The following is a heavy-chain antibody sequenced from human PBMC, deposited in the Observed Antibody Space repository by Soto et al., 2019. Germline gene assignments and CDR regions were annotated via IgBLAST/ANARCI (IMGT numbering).Heavy chain of an antibody. CDR2: IYHSGST. V-gene: IGHV4-30-2*01. Sequence: QLQLQESGSGLVKPSQTLSLTCAVSGGSISSGGYSWSWIRQPPGKGLEWIGYIYHSGSTYYNPSLKSRVTISVDRSKNQFSLKLSSVTAADTAVYYCASRIMITFGGVIRGDYFDYWGQEPWSPSPQ. J-gene: IGHJ4*01. D-gene: IGHD3-16*02. CDR3: ASRIMITFGGVIRGDYFDY. CDR1: GGSISSGGYS.